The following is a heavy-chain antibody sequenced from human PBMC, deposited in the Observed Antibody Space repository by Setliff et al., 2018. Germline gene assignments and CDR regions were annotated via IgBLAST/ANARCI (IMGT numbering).Heavy chain of an antibody. V-gene: IGHV5-51*01. Sequence: GESLKISCKGSGYSFTSYWVGWVRQMPGKGLEWMGIIYPGDSDTRYSPSFQGQVTISADKSISTAYLQWSSLKASDTAMYYCARRITGTGNGYDPWGQGTLVTVSS. CDR2: IYPGDSDT. D-gene: IGHD1-20*01. CDR1: GYSFTSYW. J-gene: IGHJ5*02. CDR3: ARRITGTGNGYDP.